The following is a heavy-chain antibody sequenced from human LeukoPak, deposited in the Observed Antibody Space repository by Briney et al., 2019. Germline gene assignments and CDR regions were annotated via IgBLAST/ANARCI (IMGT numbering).Heavy chain of an antibody. Sequence: SETLSLTCTVSGGSISSYYWSWIRQPPGKGLEWIGEINHSGSTNYNPSLKSRVTISVDTSKNQFSLKLSSVTAADTAVYYCASRTQRSSSWYRWGQGTLVTVSS. D-gene: IGHD6-13*01. J-gene: IGHJ4*02. V-gene: IGHV4-34*01. CDR1: GGSISSYY. CDR2: INHSGST. CDR3: ASRTQRSSSWYR.